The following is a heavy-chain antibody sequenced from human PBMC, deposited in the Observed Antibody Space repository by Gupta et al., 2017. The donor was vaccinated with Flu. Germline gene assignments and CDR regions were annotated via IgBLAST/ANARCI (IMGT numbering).Heavy chain of an antibody. CDR3: AREALGSGYFIDY. D-gene: IGHD3-10*01. CDR2: IWPDGNNK. Sequence: QVQLVESGGGVVQPGTSLQPSCTAFGSSLRTFGTQGVRQAPGKGPEWVAIIWPDGNNKYYADSVKGRFTVSRDSSENTVYLLMKSLRAEDTALYSCAREALGSGYFIDYWGQGTLVTVSS. J-gene: IGHJ4*02. CDR1: GSSLRTFG. V-gene: IGHV3-33*01.